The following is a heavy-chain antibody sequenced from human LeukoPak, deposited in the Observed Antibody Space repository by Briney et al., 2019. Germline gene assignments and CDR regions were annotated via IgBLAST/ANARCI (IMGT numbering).Heavy chain of an antibody. CDR1: GFTFSSYG. D-gene: IGHD2-8*01. CDR2: ISSSSYI. J-gene: IGHJ4*02. Sequence: GGSLRLSCAASGFTFSSYGMHWVRQAPGKGLEWVSSISSSSYIYYADSVKGRFTISRDNAKNSLYLQMNSLRAEDTAVYYCARAGYCTNGVCYDFDYWGQGTLVTVSS. V-gene: IGHV3-21*01. CDR3: ARAGYCTNGVCYDFDY.